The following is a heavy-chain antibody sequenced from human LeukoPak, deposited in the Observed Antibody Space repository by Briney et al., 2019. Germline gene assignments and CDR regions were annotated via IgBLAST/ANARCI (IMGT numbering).Heavy chain of an antibody. CDR2: IYTSGST. D-gene: IGHD6-19*01. J-gene: IGHJ4*02. Sequence: SETLSLTRTASGGSISSYYWSWIRQPAGKGLEWIGRIYTSGSTNYNPSLKSRVTMSVDTSKNQFSLKLSSVTAADTAVYYCARDSESSGWYKYWGQGTLVTVSS. CDR3: ARDSESSGWYKY. CDR1: GGSISSYY. V-gene: IGHV4-4*07.